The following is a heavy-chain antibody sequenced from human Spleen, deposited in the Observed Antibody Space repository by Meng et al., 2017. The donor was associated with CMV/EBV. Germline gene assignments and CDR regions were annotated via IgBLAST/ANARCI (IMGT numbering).Heavy chain of an antibody. CDR1: GFTFNEYT. CDR3: AREVRMAWDY. J-gene: IGHJ4*02. V-gene: IGHV3-43D*03. D-gene: IGHD5-24*01. CDR2: ITWDGGII. Sequence: GESLKISCAASGFTFNEYTMNWVRQAPGKGLEWVSLITWDGGIIYYADSVKGRFTISRDNFKNSLSLQMNSLRAEDTAVYYCAREVRMAWDYWGQGTLVTVSS.